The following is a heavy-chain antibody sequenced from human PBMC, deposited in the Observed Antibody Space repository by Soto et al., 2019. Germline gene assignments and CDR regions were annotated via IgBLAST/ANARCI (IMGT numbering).Heavy chain of an antibody. CDR1: GFTFSSYA. V-gene: IGHV3-23*01. J-gene: IGHJ4*02. Sequence: EVQLLESGGGLVQPGGSLRLSCAASGFTFSSYAMSWVRQAPGKGLEWVSAISGSGGSTYYADSVKGRFTISRDNSKNRPYLQINSMRTEDTAVYYCAKAPGAIYGSEHNWGQGTLVTVSS. CDR2: ISGSGGST. D-gene: IGHD3-10*01. CDR3: AKAPGAIYGSEHN.